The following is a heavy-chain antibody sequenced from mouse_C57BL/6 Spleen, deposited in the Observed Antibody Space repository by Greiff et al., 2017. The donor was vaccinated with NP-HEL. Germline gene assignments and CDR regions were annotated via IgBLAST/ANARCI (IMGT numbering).Heavy chain of an antibody. V-gene: IGHV7-3*01. CDR1: GFTFTDYY. D-gene: IGHD3-1*01. CDR3: ARYGSSGYRGYFDY. J-gene: IGHJ2*01. CDR2: IRNKANGYTP. Sequence: EVMLVESGGGLVQPGGSLSLSCAASGFTFTDYYMSWVRQPPGKALEWLGFIRNKANGYTPEYSASVKGRFTISRDNSQSILYLQMNALRAEDSATYYCARYGSSGYRGYFDYWGQGTTLTVSS.